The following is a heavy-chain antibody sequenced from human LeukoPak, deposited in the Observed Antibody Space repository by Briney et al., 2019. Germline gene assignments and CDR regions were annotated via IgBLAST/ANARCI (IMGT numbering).Heavy chain of an antibody. J-gene: IGHJ6*03. V-gene: IGHV4-61*02. D-gene: IGHD3-3*01. CDR3: ARDPGAEWQTYYYYMDV. CDR1: GGSISSGSYY. CDR2: IYTSGST. Sequence: PSETLSLTCTVAGGSISSGSYYWRWIRQPAGKGLEWIGRIYTSGSTNYNPSLKSRVTISVDTSKNQFSLKLSSVTAADTAVYYCARDPGAEWQTYYYYMDVWGKGTTVTVSS.